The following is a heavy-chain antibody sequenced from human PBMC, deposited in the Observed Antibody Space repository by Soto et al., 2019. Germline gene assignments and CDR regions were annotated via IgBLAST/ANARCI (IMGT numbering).Heavy chain of an antibody. CDR2: ISAYNGNT. J-gene: IGHJ6*02. CDR1: GYTFTSYG. Sequence: ASVKVSCKASGYTFTSYGISWVRQAPGQGLEWMGWISAYNGNTNYAQKLQGRVTMTTDTSTSTAYMELRSLRSDDTAVYYCARDQWVGDTHDYYYGMDVWGQGTTVTVSS. CDR3: ARDQWVGDTHDYYYGMDV. D-gene: IGHD1-26*01. V-gene: IGHV1-18*01.